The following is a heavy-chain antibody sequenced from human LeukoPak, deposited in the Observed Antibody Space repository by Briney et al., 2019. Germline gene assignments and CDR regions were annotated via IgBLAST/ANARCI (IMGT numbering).Heavy chain of an antibody. V-gene: IGHV3-15*01. D-gene: IGHD1-26*01. J-gene: IGHJ3*01. CDR3: TTWDGVN. CDR1: EFTFSNAL. CDR2: IKSKTDGGTT. Sequence: PWGSLRLSCAASEFTFSNALMTWVRQAPGKGLEWVGHIKSKTDGGTTDCAAPVKGRFTISRDDSQNTLYLQMNSLKTEDTAVYYCTTWDGVNWGQGTMVTVSS.